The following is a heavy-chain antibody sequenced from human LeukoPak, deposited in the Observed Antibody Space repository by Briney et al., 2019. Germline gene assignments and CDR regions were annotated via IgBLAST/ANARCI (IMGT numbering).Heavy chain of an antibody. CDR3: ARHQTYYYGSGSLNYFDY. D-gene: IGHD3-10*01. CDR2: IYPGDSDT. V-gene: IGHV5-51*01. J-gene: IGHJ4*02. CDR1: GYSFTSYW. Sequence: GASLQISCKGSGYSFTSYWIGWVRQMPGKGLEWMGIIYPGDSDTRYSPSFQGQVTISADKSISTAYLQWSSLKASDTAMYYCARHQTYYYGSGSLNYFDYWGQGTLVTVSS.